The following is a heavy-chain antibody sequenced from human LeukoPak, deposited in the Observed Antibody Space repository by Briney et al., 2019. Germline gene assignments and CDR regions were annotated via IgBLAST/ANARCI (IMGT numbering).Heavy chain of an antibody. CDR2: INHSGST. Sequence: PSETLPLTCAVYGGSFSGYYWSWIRQPPGKGLEWIGEINHSGSTNYNPSLKSRVTISVDTSKNQFSLKLSSVTAADTAVYYCARTVYSSSSDAFDIWGQGTMVTVSS. V-gene: IGHV4-34*01. D-gene: IGHD6-6*01. CDR1: GGSFSGYY. J-gene: IGHJ3*02. CDR3: ARTVYSSSSDAFDI.